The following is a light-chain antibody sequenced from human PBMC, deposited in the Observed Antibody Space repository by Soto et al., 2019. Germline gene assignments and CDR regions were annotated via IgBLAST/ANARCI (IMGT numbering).Light chain of an antibody. CDR3: QQYYNWPPFT. CDR1: QGVGSS. Sequence: EIVMTQSPATLSVSPGQRVTLSCRANQGVGSSLAWYQQKPGQAPRLLIYGASTRATGLPARFSGSGSGTAFTLTISSLQSEDFANYYCQQYYNWPPFTFGQGTKLEIK. V-gene: IGKV3-15*01. CDR2: GAS. J-gene: IGKJ2*01.